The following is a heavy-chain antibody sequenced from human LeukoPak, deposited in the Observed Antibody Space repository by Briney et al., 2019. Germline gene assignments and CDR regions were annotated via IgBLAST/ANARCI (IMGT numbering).Heavy chain of an antibody. CDR3: ARVRKRRQLEWSGNSHDYFYYYMDV. CDR2: INWNGGST. D-gene: IGHD4-23*01. CDR1: GFTFDDFG. J-gene: IGHJ6*03. V-gene: IGHV3-20*04. Sequence: GGSLRLSCAASGFTFDDFGMSWVRQAPGKGLEWVSGINWNGGSTGYADSLKGRFTISRDNAKNSLCLQMNSLRVEDTAIYFCARVRKRRQLEWSGNSHDYFYYYMDVWGKGTTVTISS.